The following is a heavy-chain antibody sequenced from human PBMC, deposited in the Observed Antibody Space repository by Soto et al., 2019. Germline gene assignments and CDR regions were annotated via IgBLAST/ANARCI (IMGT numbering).Heavy chain of an antibody. V-gene: IGHV4-59*01. CDR2: VYYSGST. D-gene: IGHD1-7*01. CDR3: ARRYGTTFDY. J-gene: IGHJ4*02. Sequence: PSETLSLTCTVSGGSISSYYWSWIRQPPGKGLEWIGYVYYSGSTNYNPSLKSRVTISVDTSKNQFSLKLSSVTAADTAVYYCARRYGTTFDYWGQGTLVTVSS. CDR1: GGSISSYY.